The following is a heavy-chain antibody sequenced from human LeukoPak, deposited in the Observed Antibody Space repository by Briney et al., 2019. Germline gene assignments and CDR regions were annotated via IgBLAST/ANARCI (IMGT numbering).Heavy chain of an antibody. D-gene: IGHD5-18*01. CDR2: IYYNGNT. Sequence: SETLSLTCTVSGGSVSSVSHYWSWIRQPPGKELECIGYIYYNGNTNYNPSLKSRVTISVDTSKNQFSLRLNSVTAADTAVYYCARRNTYGFFDCWGQGTLVAVSS. CDR1: GGSVSSVSHY. CDR3: ARRNTYGFFDC. J-gene: IGHJ4*02. V-gene: IGHV4-61*01.